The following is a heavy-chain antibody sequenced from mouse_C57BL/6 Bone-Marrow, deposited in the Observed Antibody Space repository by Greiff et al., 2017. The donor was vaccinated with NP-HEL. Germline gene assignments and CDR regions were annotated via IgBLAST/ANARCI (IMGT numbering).Heavy chain of an antibody. Sequence: EVKLMESGPGLVKPSQSLSLTCSVTGYSITSGYYWNWIRQFPGNKLEWMGYISYDGSNNYNPSLKNRISITRDTAKNQFFLKLNSVTTEDTATYYCARDHSSYPWYFDVWGTGTTVTVAS. CDR1: GYSITSGYY. CDR2: ISYDGSN. D-gene: IGHD1-1*01. V-gene: IGHV3-6*01. J-gene: IGHJ1*03. CDR3: ARDHSSYPWYFDV.